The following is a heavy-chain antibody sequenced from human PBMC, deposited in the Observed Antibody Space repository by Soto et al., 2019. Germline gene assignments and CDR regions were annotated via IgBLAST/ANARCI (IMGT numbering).Heavy chain of an antibody. Sequence: QVQLVESGGGMVQPGRSLRLSCAASGFTFSSYGMHWVRQAPGKGLEWVAVISYDGSNKYYADSVKGRFTISRDNSKNTLYLQMNSLRAEDTAVYYCAKGGRMVRGDYFDYWGQGTLVTVSS. V-gene: IGHV3-30*18. CDR2: ISYDGSNK. CDR3: AKGGRMVRGDYFDY. D-gene: IGHD3-10*01. CDR1: GFTFSSYG. J-gene: IGHJ4*02.